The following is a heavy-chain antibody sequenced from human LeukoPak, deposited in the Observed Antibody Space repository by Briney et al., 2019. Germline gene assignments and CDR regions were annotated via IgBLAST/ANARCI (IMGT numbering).Heavy chain of an antibody. V-gene: IGHV4-34*01. CDR2: INHNGGT. CDR3: ARVMDTGYGGKLLGYYYYMDV. CDR1: GGSFSGYF. Sequence: SETLSLTCAVYGGSFSGYFWSWIRQPPGKGLEWIGDINHNGGTNYNPSLKSRVTISVDTSKSQFSLKLSSVTAADTAVYYCARVMDTGYGGKLLGYYYYMDVWGKGTTVTVSS. J-gene: IGHJ6*03. D-gene: IGHD4/OR15-4a*01.